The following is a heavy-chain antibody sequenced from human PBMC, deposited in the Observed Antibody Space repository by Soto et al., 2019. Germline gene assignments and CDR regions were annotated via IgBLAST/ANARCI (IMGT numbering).Heavy chain of an antibody. CDR3: ARASCSRCSCEK. Sequence: SETLSLTCAVSGGSISSSNWWSWVRQPPGKGLEWIGEIYHSGSTNYNPSLKSRVTISVDTSKNQFSLNLTSVTAADTAVYYCARASCSRCSCEKWGQGTPVTVSS. CDR2: IYHSGST. D-gene: IGHD2-15*01. J-gene: IGHJ4*02. V-gene: IGHV4-4*02. CDR1: GGSISSSNW.